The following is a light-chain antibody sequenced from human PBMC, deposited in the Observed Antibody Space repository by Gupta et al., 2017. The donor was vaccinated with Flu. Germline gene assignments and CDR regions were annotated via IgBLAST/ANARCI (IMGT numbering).Light chain of an antibody. CDR1: QSCSSY. J-gene: IGKJ5*01. CDR3: QRSRSWPIS. V-gene: IGKV3-11*01. Sequence: PATFAFVPGERATLCCRASQSCSSYLSWYQQQPGQATRLLYEDASNRAAGIPARISGRGSRTVCTSTISRLEPEDGAFYYRQRSRSWPISFGQGNRREI. CDR2: DAS.